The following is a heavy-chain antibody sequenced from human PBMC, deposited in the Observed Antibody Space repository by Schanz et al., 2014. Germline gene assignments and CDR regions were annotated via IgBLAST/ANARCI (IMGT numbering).Heavy chain of an antibody. J-gene: IGHJ6*02. V-gene: IGHV3-30*09. CDR1: GFTFSRHA. CDR3: AKIWKAHHLTGRPGWSDGMDV. CDR2: ITYDGSNK. D-gene: IGHD3-3*01. Sequence: QVELVESGGGVVQPGRSLRLSCAASGFTFSRHAMHWVRQAAGKGLEWVAAITYDGSNKYYAESVKGRFAISRDNSKDTLYLQMNSLRTEDTAIYYCAKIWKAHHLTGRPGWSDGMDVWGQGTTV.